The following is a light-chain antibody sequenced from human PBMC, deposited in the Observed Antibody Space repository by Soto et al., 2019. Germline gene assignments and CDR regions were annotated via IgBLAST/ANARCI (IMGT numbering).Light chain of an antibody. J-gene: IGKJ4*01. V-gene: IGKV3-11*01. Sequence: EIVLTQSPATLSLSPGERATLSCRASQNVRSYLAWYQQKPGQAPRLLIYDAPNRATGIPARFSGSGSATDFTLTISSLEPEDFAVYYCQQRSNWPGLTFGGGTKVEIK. CDR2: DAP. CDR1: QNVRSY. CDR3: QQRSNWPGLT.